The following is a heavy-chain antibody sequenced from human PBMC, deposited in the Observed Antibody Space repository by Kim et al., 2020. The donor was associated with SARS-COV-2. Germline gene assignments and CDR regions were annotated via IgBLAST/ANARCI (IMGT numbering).Heavy chain of an antibody. CDR1: GFTFSSYS. J-gene: IGHJ4*02. CDR2: ISSSSSTI. CDR3: ARDQYYYGSGSYSSHIDY. Sequence: GGSLRLSCAASGFTFSSYSMNWVRQAPGKGLEWVSYISSSSSTIYYADSVKGRFTISRDNAKNSLYLQMNSLRDEDTAVYYCARDQYYYGSGSYSSHIDYWGQGTLVTVSS. D-gene: IGHD3-10*01. V-gene: IGHV3-48*02.